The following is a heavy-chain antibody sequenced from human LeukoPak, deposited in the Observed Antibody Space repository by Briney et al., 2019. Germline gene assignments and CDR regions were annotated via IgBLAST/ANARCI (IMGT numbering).Heavy chain of an antibody. CDR2: ISPHSGNT. D-gene: IGHD3-22*01. CDR1: GFIFKNFG. V-gene: IGHV1-18*01. Sequence: ASVRDSCKTSGFIFKNFGFIWVRQAPGQGLQCMGWISPHSGNTKYAPSLRGRVTLTTDTSTNTSYRALSGLPFDDTAIYYCATSHSGSLRAPFDYWGQGTLVTVSS. CDR3: ATSHSGSLRAPFDY. J-gene: IGHJ4*02.